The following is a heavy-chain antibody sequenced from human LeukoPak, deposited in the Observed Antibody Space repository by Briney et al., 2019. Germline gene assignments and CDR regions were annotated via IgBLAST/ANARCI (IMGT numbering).Heavy chain of an antibody. CDR1: GFTFTSSA. J-gene: IGHJ3*02. D-gene: IGHD2-2*01. CDR3: AAISHCSSTSCHQMGYAFDI. CDR2: IVVGSGNT. V-gene: IGHV1-58*02. Sequence: SVKVSCKASGFTFTSSAMQWVRQARGQRLEWIGWIVVGSGNTNYAQKFQERVTITRDMSTSTAYMELSSLRSEDTAVYYCAAISHCSSTSCHQMGYAFDIWGQWTMVTVSS.